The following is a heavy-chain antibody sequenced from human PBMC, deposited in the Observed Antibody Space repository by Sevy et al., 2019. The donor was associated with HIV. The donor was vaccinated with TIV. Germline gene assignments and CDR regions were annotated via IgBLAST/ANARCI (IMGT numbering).Heavy chain of an antibody. CDR3: ARANLDSSGSYDAFDI. D-gene: IGHD3-22*01. V-gene: IGHV3-21*01. CDR1: GFTFITYT. J-gene: IGHJ3*02. CDR2: IGISSSYI. Sequence: LSLTCAASGFTFITYTMNWVRQAPGKGLEWVSSIGISSSYIYYADSVKGRFTISRDNAKNSLYLQMNSLRAEDMAVYYWARANLDSSGSYDAFDIWGQGTMVTVSS.